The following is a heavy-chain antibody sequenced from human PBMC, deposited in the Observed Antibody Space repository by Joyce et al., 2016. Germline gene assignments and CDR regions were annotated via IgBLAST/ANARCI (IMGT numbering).Heavy chain of an antibody. D-gene: IGHD2-2*01. CDR1: GYTFTDYY. J-gene: IGHJ4*02. CDR3: AQGYGSTWVDY. CDR2: IKPNSGGT. Sequence: QVQLVQSGSEVRKPGASVKVSCKPSGYTFTDYYIHWVRQVPGQGLEWMGCIKPNSGGTNYGQKFQGRVTMTRDTSIHTAYMDLSRLRFDDTAVYFCAQGYGSTWVDYWGQGTLVTVSS. V-gene: IGHV1-2*02.